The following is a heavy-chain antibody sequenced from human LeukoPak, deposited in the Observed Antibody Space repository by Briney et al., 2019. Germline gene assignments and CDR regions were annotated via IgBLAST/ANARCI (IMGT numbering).Heavy chain of an antibody. Sequence: SETLSLTCAVYGGSFSGYYWSWIRQPPGKGLEWIGEINHSGSTNYNPSLKSRVTISVDTSKNQFSLKLTSGTAADTAVYYCARLNYDFWSGYIFDYWGQGTLVTVSS. J-gene: IGHJ4*02. CDR3: ARLNYDFWSGYIFDY. CDR1: GGSFSGYY. CDR2: INHSGST. D-gene: IGHD3-3*01. V-gene: IGHV4-34*01.